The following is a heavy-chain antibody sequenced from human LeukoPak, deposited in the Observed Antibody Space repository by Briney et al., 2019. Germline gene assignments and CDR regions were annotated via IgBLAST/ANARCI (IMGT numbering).Heavy chain of an antibody. CDR2: ITGSGGST. J-gene: IGHJ4*02. V-gene: IGHV3-23*01. D-gene: IGHD2-2*01. Sequence: GGSLRLSCAASGFTFSSYAMSWVRQAPGKGLEWVSLITGSGGSTHYADSVKGRFTISRDNSKNTLYLQMNSLRAEDTAVYYCAKDGGWGYCSGSSCNYWGQGTLVTVSS. CDR1: GFTFSSYA. CDR3: AKDGGWGYCSGSSCNY.